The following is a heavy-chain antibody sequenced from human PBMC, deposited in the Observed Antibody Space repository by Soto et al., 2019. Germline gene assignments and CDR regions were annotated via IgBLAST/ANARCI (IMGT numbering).Heavy chain of an antibody. J-gene: IGHJ4*01. CDR3: AKDSHWAIISPTHDY. D-gene: IGHD2-2*01. CDR2: IWYDGSNK. CDR1: GFTFSSYG. V-gene: IGHV3-33*06. Sequence: PGGSLRLSCAASGFTFSSYGMHWVRQAPGKGLEWVAVIWYDGSNKYYADSVKGRFTISRDNSKNTLYLQMNSLRAEDTAMYYCAKDSHWAIISPTHDYWGHGTLVTVSS.